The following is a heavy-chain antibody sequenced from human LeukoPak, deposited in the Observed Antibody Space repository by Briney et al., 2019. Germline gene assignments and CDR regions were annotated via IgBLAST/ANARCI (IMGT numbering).Heavy chain of an antibody. V-gene: IGHV3-21*01. D-gene: IGHD6-19*01. CDR2: IGTSSTYI. J-gene: IGHJ4*02. CDR3: ARDRGQWLIDY. CDR1: GFTFSSYG. Sequence: GGSLRLSWAASGFTFSSYGVHWVRQPPGKGLEWVSFIGTSSTYIYYADSVKGRFTISRDNAKNSLYLQMNSLRAEDTAVYYCARDRGQWLIDYWGQGTLVTVSS.